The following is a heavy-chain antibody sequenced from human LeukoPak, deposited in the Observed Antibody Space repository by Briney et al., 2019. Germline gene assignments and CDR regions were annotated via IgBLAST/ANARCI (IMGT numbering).Heavy chain of an antibody. CDR1: GFTFSSYW. V-gene: IGHV3-23*01. CDR3: AKGGTSSWHSFDY. J-gene: IGHJ4*02. Sequence: GGSLRLSCAASGFTFSSYWMSWVRQAPGKGLEWVSGISGSGGSTYYAVSVKGRFTISRDNSKNSLFLQMNSLRAEDTAVYYCAKGGTSSWHSFDYWGQGTLVTVSS. D-gene: IGHD6-13*01. CDR2: ISGSGGST.